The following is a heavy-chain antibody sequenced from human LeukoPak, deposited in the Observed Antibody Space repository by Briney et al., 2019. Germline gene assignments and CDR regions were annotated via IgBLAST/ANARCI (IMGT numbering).Heavy chain of an antibody. CDR2: ISAYNGNT. D-gene: IGHD1-26*01. CDR3: ARDPKWELRTTYFDY. V-gene: IGHV1-18*01. CDR1: GYTFTSYG. J-gene: IGHJ4*02. Sequence: GASVKVSCKASGYTFTSYGISWGRQAPGQGLEWMGWISAYNGNTNYAQKLQGRVTMTTDTSTSTAYMELRSLRSDDTAVYYCARDPKWELRTTYFDYWGQGTLVTVSS.